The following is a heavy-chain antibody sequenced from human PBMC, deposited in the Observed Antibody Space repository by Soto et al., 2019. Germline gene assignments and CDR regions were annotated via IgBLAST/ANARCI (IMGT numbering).Heavy chain of an antibody. Sequence: SETLSLTCTVSGGSINTFYWSWVRQPAGKGLEWIGRIFSSGSTSFNPSLESRVAMSVDTSKNHFSLNLSSVTAADMAVYYCAREGSYSAYNFAHGIQLWSFDFWGQGALITVSS. J-gene: IGHJ4*02. CDR2: IFSSGST. CDR1: GGSINTFY. D-gene: IGHD5-12*01. CDR3: AREGSYSAYNFAHGIQLWSFDF. V-gene: IGHV4-4*07.